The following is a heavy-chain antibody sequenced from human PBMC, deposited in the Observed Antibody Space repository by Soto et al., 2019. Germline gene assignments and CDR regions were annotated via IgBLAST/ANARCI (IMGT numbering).Heavy chain of an antibody. Sequence: TLSLTCTVSGGCISSGGYYWSWIRQHPGKGLEWIGYIYYSGSTYYNPSLKSRVTISVDTSKNQFSLKLSSVAAADTAVYYCARVPAKYNWFDPWGQGTLVTVSS. J-gene: IGHJ5*02. V-gene: IGHV4-31*03. CDR2: IYYSGST. CDR3: ARVPAKYNWFDP. CDR1: GGCISSGGYY.